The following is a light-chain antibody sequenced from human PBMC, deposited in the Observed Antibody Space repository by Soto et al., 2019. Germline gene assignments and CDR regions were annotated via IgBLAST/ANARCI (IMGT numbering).Light chain of an antibody. J-gene: IGKJ5*01. CDR1: QGLVHSDGNTY. Sequence: DVVMTQSPLSLPVPLGQPATIXXRSXQGLVHSDGNTYVSWFQQRPGTSPRXXSYKISNRDSGGPDRFSGSGSGTYFALKISRVEAEDVGVYYCMQGTHWPITFGQGTRLDIK. CDR2: KIS. V-gene: IGKV2-30*02. CDR3: MQGTHWPIT.